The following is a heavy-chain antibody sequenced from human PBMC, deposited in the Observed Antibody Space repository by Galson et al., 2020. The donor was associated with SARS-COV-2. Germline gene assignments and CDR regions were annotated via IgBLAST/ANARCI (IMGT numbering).Heavy chain of an antibody. CDR2: IIPILGIA. CDR1: GGTFSSYT. J-gene: IGHJ5*02. CDR3: ARVAGRDYYDSSGYSPNP. V-gene: IGHV1-69*10. D-gene: IGHD3-22*01. Sequence: SVKVSCKAPGGTFSSYTISWVRQATGQGLEWMGRIIPILGIANYAQKFQGRVTITADKSTSTAYMELSSLRSEDTAVYYCARVAGRDYYDSSGYSPNPWGQGTLVTVSS.